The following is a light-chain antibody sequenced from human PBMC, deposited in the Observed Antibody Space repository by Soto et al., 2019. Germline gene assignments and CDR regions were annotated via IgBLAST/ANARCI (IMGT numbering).Light chain of an antibody. V-gene: IGKV4-1*01. CDR1: QRVLYSSNNKNY. J-gene: IGKJ3*01. CDR3: HQFYTTPPT. CDR2: WAS. Sequence: DIVMTQSPDSLAVSLGERATINCKSSQRVLYSSNNKNYLAWYQQKPGQPPKLLIYWASTRESGVPDRFSGSGSGTDFTLTISSLQAEDVAAYYCHQFYTTPPTFGPGTKVHIK.